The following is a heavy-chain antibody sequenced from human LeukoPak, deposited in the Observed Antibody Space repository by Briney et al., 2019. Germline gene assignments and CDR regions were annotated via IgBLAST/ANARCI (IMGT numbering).Heavy chain of an antibody. CDR2: IYHSGST. J-gene: IGHJ4*02. CDR3: ARLSGRSGFPGY. V-gene: IGHV4-30-2*03. D-gene: IGHD3-3*01. Sequence: SQTLSLTCAVSGGSISSGGYSWSWIRQPPGKGLEWIGYIYHSGSTYYNPSLKSRVTISVDTSKNQFSLRLSSVTAADTAVYYCARLSGRSGFPGYWGQGTLVTVSS. CDR1: GGSISSGGYS.